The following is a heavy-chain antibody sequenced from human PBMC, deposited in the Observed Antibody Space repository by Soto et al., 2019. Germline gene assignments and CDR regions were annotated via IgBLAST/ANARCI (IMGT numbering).Heavy chain of an antibody. V-gene: IGHV4-39*01. J-gene: IGHJ4*02. Sequence: SETLSLTCTVSGDSITSNSYFWAWIRQPPGKGLDWIGSIYYSGTTYYNPSLKSRVTISVDRSKNQFSLKLSSVTAADTAVYYCARHFSVDYFDYWGRGALVTVSS. CDR1: GDSITSNSYF. CDR2: IYYSGTT. CDR3: ARHFSVDYFDY.